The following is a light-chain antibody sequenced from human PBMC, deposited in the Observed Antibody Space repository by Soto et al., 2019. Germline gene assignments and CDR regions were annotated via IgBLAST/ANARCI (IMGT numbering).Light chain of an antibody. CDR2: EVT. CDR3: SSYTDRNTA. V-gene: IGLV2-14*01. J-gene: IGLJ3*02. Sequence: QSALTQPASVSGSPGQSITISCTGTSSDIGSYNYVSWYQQHPGKAPKLLIFEVTHRPSGVSNRFSGSKSGNTASLTISGPQTEDEADYYCSSYTDRNTAFGGGTKLTVL. CDR1: SSDIGSYNY.